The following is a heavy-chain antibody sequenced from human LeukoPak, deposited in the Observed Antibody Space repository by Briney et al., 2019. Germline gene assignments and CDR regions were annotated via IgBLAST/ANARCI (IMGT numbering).Heavy chain of an antibody. CDR2: IYYSGST. CDR1: GGSISSYY. V-gene: IGHV4-59*01. D-gene: IGHD3-22*01. CDR3: ARGEDYYDSSVLGY. Sequence: SETLSLTCTVSGGSISSYYWSWIRQPPGKGLEWIGYIYYSGSTNYNPSLKSRVTISVDTSKNQFSLKLSSVTAADTAVYYCARGEDYYDSSVLGYWRQGTLVTVSS. J-gene: IGHJ4*02.